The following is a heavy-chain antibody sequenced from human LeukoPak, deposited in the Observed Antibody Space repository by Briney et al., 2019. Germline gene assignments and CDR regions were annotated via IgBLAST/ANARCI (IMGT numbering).Heavy chain of an antibody. J-gene: IGHJ4*02. Sequence: SETLSLTCTVSGGSISGGSYYWSWIRQPAGKGLEWIGRIYTSGSTNYNPSLKSRVTISVDTSKNQFSLKLSSVTAADTAVYYCARGGGLYSSGPDYWGQGTLVTVSS. D-gene: IGHD6-19*01. CDR1: GGSISGGSYY. V-gene: IGHV4-61*02. CDR2: IYTSGST. CDR3: ARGGGLYSSGPDY.